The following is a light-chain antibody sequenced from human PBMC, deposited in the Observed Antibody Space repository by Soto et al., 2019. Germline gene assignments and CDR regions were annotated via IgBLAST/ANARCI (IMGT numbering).Light chain of an antibody. J-gene: IGKJ1*01. V-gene: IGKV1-39*01. Sequence: IQMTQSTSSLSASVGDRVTISCRASQGIGNALGWYQQKPGKAPKLLIYAASSLQSGVPSRFSGSGSGTDFTLTISSLQPEDFATYYCQQSYSTPETFGQGTKVAIK. CDR2: AAS. CDR1: QGIGNA. CDR3: QQSYSTPET.